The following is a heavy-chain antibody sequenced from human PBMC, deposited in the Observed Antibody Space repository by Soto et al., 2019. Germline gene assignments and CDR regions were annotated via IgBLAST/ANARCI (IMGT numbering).Heavy chain of an antibody. V-gene: IGHV3-9*01. Sequence: EVQLVESGGGLVQPGRSLRLSCAASGFTFDDYAMHWVRQAPGKGLEWVSGISWNSGSIGYADSVKGRFTISRDNAKNSLDLQMNSLRAEDTALYYCAKDIGYSSSPRRYFDYWGQGTLVTVSS. J-gene: IGHJ4*02. D-gene: IGHD6-13*01. CDR3: AKDIGYSSSPRRYFDY. CDR1: GFTFDDYA. CDR2: ISWNSGSI.